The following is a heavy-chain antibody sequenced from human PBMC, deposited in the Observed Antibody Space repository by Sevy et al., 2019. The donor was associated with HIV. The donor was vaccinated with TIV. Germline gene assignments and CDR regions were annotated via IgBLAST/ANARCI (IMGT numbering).Heavy chain of an antibody. V-gene: IGHV1-3*01. J-gene: IGHJ4*02. CDR3: AREIVATKQAFDY. Sequence: VSVKVSCKASGYTFTSYAMHWVRQAPGQRLEWMGWINAGNGNTKYSQKFQGRVTITRETSASTAYMELSSLRSEDTAVYYCAREIVATKQAFDYWGQGTLVTVSS. D-gene: IGHD5-12*01. CDR1: GYTFTSYA. CDR2: INAGNGNT.